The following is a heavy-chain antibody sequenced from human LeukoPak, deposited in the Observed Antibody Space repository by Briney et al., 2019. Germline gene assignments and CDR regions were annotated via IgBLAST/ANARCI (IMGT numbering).Heavy chain of an antibody. CDR2: IYYSGST. Sequence: SETLSLTCTVSGGSISSYYWSWIRQPPGKGLEWIGYIYYSGSTNYNPSLKSRVTISVDTSKNQFSLKLSSVTAADTAVYYCARTRLYYGSGSANWFDPWGQGTLVTVSS. J-gene: IGHJ5*02. CDR3: ARTRLYYGSGSANWFDP. V-gene: IGHV4-59*01. CDR1: GGSISSYY. D-gene: IGHD3-10*01.